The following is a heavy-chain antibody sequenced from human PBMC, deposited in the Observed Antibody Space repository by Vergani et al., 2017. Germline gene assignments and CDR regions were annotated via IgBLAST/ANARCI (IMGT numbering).Heavy chain of an antibody. CDR3: ARDRRSTFLEWLTGNFDY. J-gene: IGHJ4*02. Sequence: EVQLVESGGGLVKPGGSLRLSCAASGFTFSSYSMNWVRQAPGKGLEWVSSISSSSSYIYYADSVKGRFTISRDNAKNSLYLQMNSLRAEDTAVYYCARDRRSTFLEWLTGNFDYWGQGTLVTVSS. CDR2: ISSSSSYI. V-gene: IGHV3-21*01. CDR1: GFTFSSYS. D-gene: IGHD3-3*02.